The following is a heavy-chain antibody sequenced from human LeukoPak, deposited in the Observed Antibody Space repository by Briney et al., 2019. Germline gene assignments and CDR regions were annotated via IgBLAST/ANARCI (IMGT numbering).Heavy chain of an antibody. CDR3: GTVFDH. Sequence: PGGSLRLSCAASGFTFSSYAMSWVRQAPGKGLAWVSRIDIDGTGTSYADSVKGRFTISRDNAKNTVSLQMNSLKAEDTAVYYCGTVFDHWGPGILVTVSS. CDR2: IDIDGTGT. CDR1: GFTFSSYA. J-gene: IGHJ4*02. V-gene: IGHV3-74*01.